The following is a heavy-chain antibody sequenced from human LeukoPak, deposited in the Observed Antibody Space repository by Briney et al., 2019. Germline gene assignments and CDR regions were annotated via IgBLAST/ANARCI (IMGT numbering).Heavy chain of an antibody. V-gene: IGHV4-28*01. CDR3: ARSSGSYGVAWFDP. J-gene: IGHJ5*02. CDR1: GYSISSTNW. D-gene: IGHD1-26*01. Sequence: SDTLSLTCAVSGYSISSTNWWGWIRQPPGKGLEWIGSIYHSGSAYYNPSLKSRVTVSVDTSKNQFSLKLTSVTAADTAVYYCARSSGSYGVAWFDPWGQGTLVTVSS. CDR2: IYHSGSA.